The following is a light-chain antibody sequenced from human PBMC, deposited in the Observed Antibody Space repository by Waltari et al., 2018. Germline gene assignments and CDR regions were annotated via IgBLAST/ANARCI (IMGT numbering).Light chain of an antibody. CDR2: TAS. J-gene: IGKJ3*01. V-gene: IGKV1-39*01. Sequence: DIQMTQSPSSLSASVGDRVTITCRASQSISSYLSWYQQKPGKAPKLLIYTASTLQSGVPSRFSGSGSGTDFTFTISSLQPEDFATYYCQQSYSTLLFTFGPGTKVDIK. CDR1: QSISSY. CDR3: QQSYSTLLFT.